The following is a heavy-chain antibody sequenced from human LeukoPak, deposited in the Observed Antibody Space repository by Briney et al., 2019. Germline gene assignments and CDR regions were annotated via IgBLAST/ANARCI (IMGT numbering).Heavy chain of an antibody. D-gene: IGHD2-8*01. Sequence: SETLSLNCTVSGGSINSYYWSWIRQPPGKGLEWIGYIYYSGSTNYNPSLKSRVTISRDTSKNQFSLKLRSVTAADTAVYYCTSGGMVSGDYWGHGTLVTVSS. J-gene: IGHJ4*01. CDR3: TSGGMVSGDY. CDR2: IYYSGST. CDR1: GGSINSYY. V-gene: IGHV4-59*01.